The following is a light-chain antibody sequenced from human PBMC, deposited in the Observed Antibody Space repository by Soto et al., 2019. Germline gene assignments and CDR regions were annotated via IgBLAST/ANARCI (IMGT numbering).Light chain of an antibody. Sequence: DIQMTQSPSTLSASVGDRVTITCRASQSINIWLAWYQQKAGKAPKLLIYDASTLESGVPSRFSGSGSRTEFTLTISSLQPDDFATYYCQEYNSWRGEWTFGLGTKVEIK. CDR1: QSINIW. V-gene: IGKV1-5*01. J-gene: IGKJ1*01. CDR2: DAS. CDR3: QEYNSWRGEWT.